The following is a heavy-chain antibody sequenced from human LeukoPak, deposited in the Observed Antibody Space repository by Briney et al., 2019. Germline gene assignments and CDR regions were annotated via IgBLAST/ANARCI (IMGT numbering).Heavy chain of an antibody. V-gene: IGHV4-59*08. D-gene: IGHD3-16*02. CDR3: TRHDAVPVIGHGMGV. J-gene: IGHJ6*02. CDR2: IYYTGIT. Sequence: SETLSLACTVSGGSISSYYWSWIRQPPGKGLEWIGYIYYTGITNYNPSLESRVTISVDTSKNQFSLKLNSVTAADTAVYYCTRHDAVPVIGHGMGVWGQGTTVTVSS. CDR1: GGSISSYY.